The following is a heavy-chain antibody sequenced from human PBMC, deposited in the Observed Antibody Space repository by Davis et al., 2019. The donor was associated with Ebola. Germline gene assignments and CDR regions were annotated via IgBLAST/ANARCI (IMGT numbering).Heavy chain of an antibody. CDR1: GYDFPNYW. D-gene: IGHD1-26*01. CDR3: VRRPSLVGAPFDY. CDR2: IYPGDFDS. J-gene: IGHJ4*02. V-gene: IGHV5-51*01. Sequence: GESLKISCQGSGYDFPNYWIGWVRQMPGKGLEWMGLIYPGDFDSRYRPSFQGQVTISVDKSISAAYLQWSSLKASDSGTYYCVRRPSLVGAPFDYWGQGTLVTVSS.